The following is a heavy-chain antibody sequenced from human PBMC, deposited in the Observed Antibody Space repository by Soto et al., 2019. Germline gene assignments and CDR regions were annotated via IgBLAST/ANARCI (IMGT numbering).Heavy chain of an antibody. D-gene: IGHD3-3*01. J-gene: IGHJ5*02. V-gene: IGHV1-8*01. CDR1: GYTFTSYD. CDR2: MNPNSGNT. CDR3: ARGRGVFGVVIGPYNWFDP. Sequence: ASVKVSCKASGYTFTSYDINWVRQATGQGLEWMGWMNPNSGNTGYAQKFQGRVTMTRNTSISTAYMELSSLRSEDTAVYYCARGRGVFGVVIGPYNWFDPWGQGTLVTVSS.